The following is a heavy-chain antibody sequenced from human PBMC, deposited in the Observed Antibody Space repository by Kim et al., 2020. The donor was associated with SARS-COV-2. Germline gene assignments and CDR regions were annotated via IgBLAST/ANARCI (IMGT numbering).Heavy chain of an antibody. V-gene: IGHV5-51*01. Sequence: TRYSPSFQGQVTISADKSISTAYLQWSSLKASDTAMYYCARPTGNDAFDIWGQGTMVTVSS. J-gene: IGHJ3*02. D-gene: IGHD1-1*01. CDR2: T. CDR3: ARPTGNDAFDI.